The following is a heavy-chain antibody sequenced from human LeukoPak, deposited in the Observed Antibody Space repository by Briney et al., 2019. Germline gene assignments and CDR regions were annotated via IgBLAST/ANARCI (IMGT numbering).Heavy chain of an antibody. D-gene: IGHD6-13*01. Sequence: GGSLRLSCAASGFTFDDYAMHWVRQAPGKGLEWVSLISWDGGSTYYADSVKGRFTISRDNSKNSLYLQMNSLRAEDTALYYCAKAHDGSSSWYYYYGMDVWGKGTTVTVSS. V-gene: IGHV3-43D*04. CDR1: GFTFDDYA. CDR3: AKAHDGSSSWYYYYGMDV. J-gene: IGHJ6*04. CDR2: ISWDGGST.